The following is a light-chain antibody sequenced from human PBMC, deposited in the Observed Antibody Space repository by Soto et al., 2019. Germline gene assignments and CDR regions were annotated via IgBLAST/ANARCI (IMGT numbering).Light chain of an antibody. J-gene: IGLJ2*01. CDR2: EDT. CDR3: CSYTRSGTLV. V-gene: IGLV2-23*01. Sequence: QSVLTQSAPVSGSPGQSITISCTGTSSDVGNYNLVSWYQQHPGRAPKLLIYEDTKRPSGISNRFSGSKSGTTASLTLSGLQAEDEADYYCCSYTRSGTLVIGVGTKLTVL. CDR1: SSDVGNYNL.